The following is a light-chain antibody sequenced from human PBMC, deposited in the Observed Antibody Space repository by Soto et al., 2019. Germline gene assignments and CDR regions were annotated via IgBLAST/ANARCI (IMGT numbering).Light chain of an antibody. Sequence: NFMLTQPHSVSESPGKTVTISCTRSGGSIASNHVQWYQQRPGSAPTTVIYKDNQRPSGVPDRFSGSIDSSSNSAPLTISGLKTEDEADYYCQSYDDNNVLFGGRTKLTVL. V-gene: IGLV6-57*04. CDR1: GGSIASNH. CDR3: QSYDDNNVL. CDR2: KDN. J-gene: IGLJ2*01.